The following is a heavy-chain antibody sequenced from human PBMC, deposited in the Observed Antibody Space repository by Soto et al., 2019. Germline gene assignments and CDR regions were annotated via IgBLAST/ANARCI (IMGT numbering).Heavy chain of an antibody. Sequence: QVQLVQSGPEVKKPGASVKVSCEASGYTFTTSGISWVRQAPGQGIEWMGWISTYNGDTNSAQKFQGRVTMTADTSTGTVYMELMSLKSDDTAVYYCARQGSWPHYYYGLDVWGQGTTVTVSS. J-gene: IGHJ6*02. CDR1: GYTFTTSG. CDR2: ISTYNGDT. V-gene: IGHV1-18*01. CDR3: ARQGSWPHYYYGLDV. D-gene: IGHD1-26*01.